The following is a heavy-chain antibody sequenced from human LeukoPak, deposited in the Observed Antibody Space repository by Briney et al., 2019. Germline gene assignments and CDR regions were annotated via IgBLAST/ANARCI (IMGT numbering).Heavy chain of an antibody. CDR2: INWNGGST. CDR1: GFTFDDYG. J-gene: IGHJ6*03. D-gene: IGHD3-3*01. V-gene: IGHV3-20*04. CDR3: ARDARITIIGAGYYYMDV. Sequence: GGSLRLSCAASGFTFDDYGMSWVRQAPGKGLEWVSGINWNGGSTGYADSVKGRFTISRDNAKNSLYLQMNSLRAEDTALYYCARDARITIIGAGYYYMDVWGKGTTFTVSS.